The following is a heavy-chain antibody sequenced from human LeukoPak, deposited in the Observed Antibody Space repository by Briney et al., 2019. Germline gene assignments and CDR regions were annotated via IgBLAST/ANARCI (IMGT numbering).Heavy chain of an antibody. J-gene: IGHJ5*02. D-gene: IGHD3-10*01. Sequence: SDTLSLTCTVSGGSISTGGYYWRWIRQHPGKGVEGVRYYYYCGTSYYLPSLKGRVTISVDTSQNQFSLKVSSVTAADTAVYYFARGELGALFDPWGEGTRVSVSS. CDR2: YYYCGTS. CDR1: GGSISTGGYY. V-gene: IGHV4-31*03. CDR3: ARGELGALFDP.